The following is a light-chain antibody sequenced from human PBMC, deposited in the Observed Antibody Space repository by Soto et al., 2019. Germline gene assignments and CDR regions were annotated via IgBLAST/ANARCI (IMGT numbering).Light chain of an antibody. J-gene: IGLJ2*01. CDR3: QVWDSSTPVV. CDR2: RID. CDR1: NIATKN. Sequence: SYELTQPLSVAGALGQTARITRGGNNIATKNGHWYQQKPGQAPVLVIYRIDNRPSGIPERFSGSNAGNTATLTISRAQDGDEADYYCQVWDSSTPVVFGGGTQLTVL. V-gene: IGLV3-9*01.